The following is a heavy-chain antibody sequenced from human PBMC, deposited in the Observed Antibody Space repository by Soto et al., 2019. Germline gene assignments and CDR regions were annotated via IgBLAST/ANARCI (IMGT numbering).Heavy chain of an antibody. Sequence: SETLSLTCTVSGGSISSGDYYWSWIRQPPGKGLEWIGYIYYSGSTYYNPSLKSRVTISVDTSKNQFSLKLSSVTAADTAVYYCAREGTLPGRYFDYWGQGTLVTVSS. CDR1: GGSISSGDYY. CDR3: AREGTLPGRYFDY. CDR2: IYYSGST. J-gene: IGHJ4*02. V-gene: IGHV4-30-4*01.